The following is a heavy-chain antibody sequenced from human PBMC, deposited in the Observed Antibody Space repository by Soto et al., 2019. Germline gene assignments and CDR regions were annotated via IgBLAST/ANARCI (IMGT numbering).Heavy chain of an antibody. CDR2: IYSGGST. J-gene: IGHJ5*02. V-gene: IGHV3-66*01. CDR1: GFTVSSNY. CDR3: ARAGGLTGAGGFAP. D-gene: IGHD3-10*01. Sequence: EVQLVESGGGLVQPGGSLRLSCAASGFTVSSNYMSWVRQAPGKGLEWVSVIYSGGSTYYADSVKGRFTISRDNSKNTLYRQMNSLRAEDTAVYYWARAGGLTGAGGFAPWGQGTLVTVSS.